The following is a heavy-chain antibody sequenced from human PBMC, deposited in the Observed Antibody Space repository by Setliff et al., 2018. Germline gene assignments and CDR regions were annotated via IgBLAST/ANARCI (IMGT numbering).Heavy chain of an antibody. CDR2: IYTSGST. V-gene: IGHV4-61*09. CDR3: ARVDSGFDY. Sequence: SETLSLTCTVSGGSISSGSYYWSWIRQPAGKGLEWIGHIYTSGSTNYNPSLKSRVTISVDTSKNQFSLKLSSVTAADTAVYYCARVDSGFDYWGQGTLVT. CDR1: GGSISSGSYY. J-gene: IGHJ4*02. D-gene: IGHD6-19*01.